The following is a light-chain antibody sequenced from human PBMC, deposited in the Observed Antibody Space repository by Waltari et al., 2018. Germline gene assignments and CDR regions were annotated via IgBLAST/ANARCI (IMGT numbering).Light chain of an antibody. V-gene: IGKV1-39*01. Sequence: DIQLTQSPSSLSASVGDTVTISCRASGPLTSFMHWYQHRPGTAPRLLLYSASALKTGVPSRVRGTGYGTDFTLIISSLQPDDSATYYCQQSRTAPITFGHGTRVEI. J-gene: IGKJ5*01. CDR3: QQSRTAPIT. CDR1: GPLTSF. CDR2: SAS.